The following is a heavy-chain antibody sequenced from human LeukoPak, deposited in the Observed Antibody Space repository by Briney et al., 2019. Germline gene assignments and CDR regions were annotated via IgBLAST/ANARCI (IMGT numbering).Heavy chain of an antibody. D-gene: IGHD3-10*01. CDR3: ARDGNYYGSGSYFEDY. Sequence: ASVKVSCKASGYTFTSYDINWVRQATGQGLEWMGWINPNSGNTGYAQKFQGRVTITRNTSISTAYMELSSLRSEDTAVYYCARDGNYYGSGSYFEDYWGQGTLVTVSS. V-gene: IGHV1-8*03. J-gene: IGHJ4*02. CDR1: GYTFTSYD. CDR2: INPNSGNT.